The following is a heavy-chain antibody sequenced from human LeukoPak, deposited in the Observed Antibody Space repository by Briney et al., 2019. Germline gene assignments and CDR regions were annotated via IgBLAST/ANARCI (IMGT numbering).Heavy chain of an antibody. CDR1: GFTFSSYG. CDR3: AKTRYDSSGYWVGPNYFDY. J-gene: IGHJ4*02. D-gene: IGHD3-22*01. V-gene: IGHV3-30*18. Sequence: GGSLRLSCAASGFTFSSYGMHWVRQAPGKGLEWVAVISYDGSNKYYADSVKGRFTISRDNSKSTLYLQMNSLRAEDTAVYYCAKTRYDSSGYWVGPNYFDYWGQGTLVTVSS. CDR2: ISYDGSNK.